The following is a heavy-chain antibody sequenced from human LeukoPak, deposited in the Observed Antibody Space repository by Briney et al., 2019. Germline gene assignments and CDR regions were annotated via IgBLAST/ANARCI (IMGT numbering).Heavy chain of an antibody. J-gene: IGHJ4*02. CDR1: GYTFTSYY. CDR2: INPSSGST. CDR3: ARTYYYDSSGYYPYY. V-gene: IGHV1-46*01. Sequence: ASVKVSCKASGYTFTSYYMHWVRQAPGQGLEWMGIINPSSGSTSYAQKFQGRVTMTRDTSTSTVYMELSSLRSEDTAVYYCARTYYYDSSGYYPYYWGQGTLVTVSS. D-gene: IGHD3-22*01.